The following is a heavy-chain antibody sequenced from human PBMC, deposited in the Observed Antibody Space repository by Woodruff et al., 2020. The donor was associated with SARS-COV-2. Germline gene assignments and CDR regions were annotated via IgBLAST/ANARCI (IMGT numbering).Heavy chain of an antibody. V-gene: IGHV4-39*07. J-gene: IGHJ6*03. D-gene: IGHD6-19*01. Sequence: ICDSGSTYYNPSLKSRVTISVDTSKNQFSLKLSSVTAADTAVYYCARVSRQWLVPPPYYYYMDVWGKGTTVTVSS. CDR2: ICDSGST. CDR3: ARVSRQWLVPPPYYYYMDV.